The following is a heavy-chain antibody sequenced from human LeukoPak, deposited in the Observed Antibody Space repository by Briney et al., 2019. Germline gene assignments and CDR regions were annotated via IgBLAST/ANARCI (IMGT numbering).Heavy chain of an antibody. D-gene: IGHD3-3*01. Sequence: ASVKVSCKASGYTFTGYYMHWVRQAPGQGLEWMGIINPSGGSTSYAQKFQGRVTMTRDMSTSTVYMELSSLRSEDTAVYYCARDGNTIFGVDRYYYYMDVWGKGTTVTVSS. CDR1: GYTFTGYY. J-gene: IGHJ6*03. V-gene: IGHV1-46*01. CDR3: ARDGNTIFGVDRYYYYMDV. CDR2: INPSGGST.